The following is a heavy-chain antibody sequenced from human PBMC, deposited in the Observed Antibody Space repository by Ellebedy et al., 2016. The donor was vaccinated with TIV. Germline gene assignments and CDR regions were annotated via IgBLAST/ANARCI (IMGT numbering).Heavy chain of an antibody. V-gene: IGHV3-23*01. Sequence: GESLKISCAASGFTFSNHALSWVRQAPGQGLEWVSGISGSGDYANYADSVTGRFTISRDNSKNTLYLQMNSLRAEDTALYVCAKREMIRDTIGPPVQAPLFDLWGQGTLVTVSS. CDR2: ISGSGDYA. CDR1: GFTFSNHA. CDR3: AKREMIRDTIGPPVQAPLFDL. J-gene: IGHJ4*02. D-gene: IGHD1-26*01.